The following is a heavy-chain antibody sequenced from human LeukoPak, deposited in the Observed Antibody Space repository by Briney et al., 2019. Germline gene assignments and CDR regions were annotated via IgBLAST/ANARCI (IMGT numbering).Heavy chain of an antibody. CDR2: IRSKAYGGTA. D-gene: IGHD2-8*01. CDR1: GFTFGDYA. V-gene: IGHV3-49*03. J-gene: IGHJ4*02. CDR3: TRIMVWWADY. Sequence: GGSLRLSCTASGFTFGDYAMSWSRQAPGKGLEWVGFIRSKAYGGTAEYAASVKGRFIISRDDSKNIAYLQMDSLKTEDTAVYYCTRIMVWWADYWGQGTLVTVSS.